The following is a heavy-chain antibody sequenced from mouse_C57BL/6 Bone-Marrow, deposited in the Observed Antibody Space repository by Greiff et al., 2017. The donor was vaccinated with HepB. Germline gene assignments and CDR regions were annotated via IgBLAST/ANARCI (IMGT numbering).Heavy chain of an antibody. J-gene: IGHJ4*01. Sequence: VQLQQSGPELVKPGASVKISCKASGYAFSSSWMNWVKQRPGKGLEWIGRIYPGDGDTNYNGKFKGKATLTADKSSSTAYMQLSSLTSEDSAVYFCSKSANSGSYPVALDYAGPGTSVTVFS. D-gene: IGHD1-1*01. CDR1: GYAFSSSW. CDR2: IYPGDGDT. CDR3: SKSANSGSYPVALDY. V-gene: IGHV1-82*01.